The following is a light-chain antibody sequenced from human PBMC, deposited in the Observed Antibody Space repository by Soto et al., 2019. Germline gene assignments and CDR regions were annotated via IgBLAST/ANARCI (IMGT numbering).Light chain of an antibody. CDR1: QVISSY. V-gene: IGKV1-5*03. J-gene: IGKJ1*01. CDR3: QHYNSYSPT. Sequence: DIQLTQSPSFLSASVGDRVTITFRASQVISSYLAWYQQKPGKAPKLLIYKASTLKSGVPSRFSGSGSGTEFTLTISSLQPDDFATYYCQHYNSYSPTFGQGTKVDIK. CDR2: KAS.